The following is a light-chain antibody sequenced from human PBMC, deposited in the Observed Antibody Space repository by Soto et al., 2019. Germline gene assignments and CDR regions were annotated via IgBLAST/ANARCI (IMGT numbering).Light chain of an antibody. V-gene: IGLV2-8*01. J-gene: IGLJ1*01. CDR2: GVT. CDR3: SSYAGSNNYV. Sequence: SALTHPPSASWSPGQSVTISCTGTSSDVGAYTYVSWYQQHPGKAPKPMIYGVTERPSGVPDRFSGSKSGNTASLTVSGLQTEDEAYYYCSSYAGSNNYVFGTGTKVTVL. CDR1: SSDVGAYTY.